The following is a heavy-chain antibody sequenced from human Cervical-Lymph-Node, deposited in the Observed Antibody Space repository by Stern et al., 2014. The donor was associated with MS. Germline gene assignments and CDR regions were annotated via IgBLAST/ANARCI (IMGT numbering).Heavy chain of an antibody. Sequence: VQLEESGSEAKKPGSSVKVSCKVSGRTFSTDKISWVRQAPGQGLEWMGGIIPIFGTADYAQKFQDRVTIIADESTSEVHMELSSLRSEDSGVYYCARLGSGYDSSYLDFWGQGTLVTVSS. V-gene: IGHV1-69*01. CDR3: ARLGSGYDSSYLDF. D-gene: IGHD5-12*01. J-gene: IGHJ4*02. CDR2: IIPIFGTA. CDR1: GRTFSTDK.